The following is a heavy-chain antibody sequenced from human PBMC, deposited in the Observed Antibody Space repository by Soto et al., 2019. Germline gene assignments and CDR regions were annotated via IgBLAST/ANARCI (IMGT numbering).Heavy chain of an antibody. V-gene: IGHV4-31*03. D-gene: IGHD3-9*01. CDR3: ANQDSRYDAFDI. CDR2: IYYSGST. Sequence: SETLSLTCTVSGGSISSGGYYWSWIRQHPGKGLEWIGYIYYSGSTYYNPSLKSRVTISVDTSKNQFSLKLSSVTAADTAVYYCANQDSRYDAFDIWGQGTMVTVSS. CDR1: GGSISSGGYY. J-gene: IGHJ3*02.